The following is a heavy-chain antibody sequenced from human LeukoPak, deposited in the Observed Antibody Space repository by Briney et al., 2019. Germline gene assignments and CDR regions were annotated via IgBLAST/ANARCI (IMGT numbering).Heavy chain of an antibody. V-gene: IGHV4-34*01. CDR3: ARMNRSRATMIVVVRLYDWFDP. D-gene: IGHD3-22*01. CDR1: GGSFSGYY. Sequence: PSETLSLTCAVYGGSFSGYYWSWIRQPPGKGLEWIGEINHSGSTNCNPSLKSRVTISVDTSKNQFSLKLSSVTAADTAVYYCARMNRSRATMIVVVRLYDWFDPWGQGTLVTVSS. CDR2: INHSGST. J-gene: IGHJ5*02.